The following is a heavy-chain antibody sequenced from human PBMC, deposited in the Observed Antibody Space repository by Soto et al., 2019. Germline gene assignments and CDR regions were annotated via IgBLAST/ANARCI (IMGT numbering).Heavy chain of an antibody. CDR2: LVVGSGNE. J-gene: IGHJ4*02. Sequence: SVKVSCNTSRFMFTSSAVQWVRQARGQRLEWIGWLVVGSGNEHYAQHFQESVTLTRAMSTGTAYMELSSLRSEDTAVYYCAAVPVLRFLNWLQAYLDYWGQGTLVPVSS. V-gene: IGHV1-58*01. CDR1: RFMFTSSA. D-gene: IGHD3-3*01. CDR3: AAVPVLRFLNWLQAYLDY.